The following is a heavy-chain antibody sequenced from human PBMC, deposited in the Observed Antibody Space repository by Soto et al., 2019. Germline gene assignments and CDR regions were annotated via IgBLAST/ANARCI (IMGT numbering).Heavy chain of an antibody. CDR2: ISSSSSYT. J-gene: IGHJ3*02. D-gene: IGHD3-10*01. V-gene: IGHV3-11*06. Sequence: GGSLRLSCEASGFTFSDYYMSWIRQAPGKGLEWVSYISSSSSYTNSADSVKARFTISRDNAKHSLYLQLNSLRAEDTAVYYCARDKLVRGVALDAVDIWGQGTMVTV. CDR1: GFTFSDYY. CDR3: ARDKLVRGVALDAVDI.